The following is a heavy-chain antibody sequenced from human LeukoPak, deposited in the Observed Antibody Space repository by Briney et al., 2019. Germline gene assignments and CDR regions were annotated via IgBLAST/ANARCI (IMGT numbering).Heavy chain of an antibody. D-gene: IGHD1-26*01. V-gene: IGHV5-51*01. CDR2: IYPGNSDT. Sequence: GESLKISCKGSGYSFTSYWIGWVRQMPGKGLEWMGIIYPGNSDTRYSPSFQGQVTISADKSISTAYLQWSSLNASDTAMYYCARTPSEFGGIYYFDYWGQGTLVTVSS. J-gene: IGHJ4*02. CDR1: GYSFTSYW. CDR3: ARTPSEFGGIYYFDY.